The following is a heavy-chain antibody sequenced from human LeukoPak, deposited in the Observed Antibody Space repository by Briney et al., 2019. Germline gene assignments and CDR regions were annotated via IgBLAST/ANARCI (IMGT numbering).Heavy chain of an antibody. CDR3: ARDPRVSYWYFDL. CDR2: IYTSGST. V-gene: IGHV4-61*02. J-gene: IGHJ2*01. Sequence: SETLSLTCTVSGGSISSGSYYWSWIRQPAGKGLEWIGRIYTSGSTNYNPSLKSRVTISVDTSKNQFSLKLSSVTAADTAVYCCARDPRVSYWYFDLWGRGTLVTVSS. CDR1: GGSISSGSYY.